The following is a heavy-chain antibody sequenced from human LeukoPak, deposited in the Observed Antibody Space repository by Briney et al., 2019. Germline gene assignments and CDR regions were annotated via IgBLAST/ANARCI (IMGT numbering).Heavy chain of an antibody. CDR3: AREGSSSLGIAFDI. J-gene: IGHJ3*02. V-gene: IGHV2-70*11. Sequence: ESGPTLVNPTQTLTLTCTFSGFPLSTSGMCVSWIRQPPGKALEWLARIDWDDDKYYSTSLKTRLIISKDTSKNQVVLTMTNMDPVDTATYYCAREGSSSLGIAFDIWGQGTMVTASS. CDR1: GFPLSTSGMC. CDR2: IDWDDDK. D-gene: IGHD6-13*01.